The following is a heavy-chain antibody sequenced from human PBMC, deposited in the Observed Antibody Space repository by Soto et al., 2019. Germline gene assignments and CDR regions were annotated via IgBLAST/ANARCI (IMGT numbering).Heavy chain of an antibody. V-gene: IGHV3-30*18. Sequence: QVQLVESGGGVVQPGKSLSLSCVASGFTFSSYGMHWVRQAPGKGLEWVALISYDGSQKYFGVSVKGRFTISRDNSKNTLYLEMNSLRGDDTALYYCVKEMAGSYDSAYHVDYWGQGTQVTVSS. D-gene: IGHD1-26*01. CDR1: GFTFSSYG. J-gene: IGHJ4*02. CDR3: VKEMAGSYDSAYHVDY. CDR2: ISYDGSQK.